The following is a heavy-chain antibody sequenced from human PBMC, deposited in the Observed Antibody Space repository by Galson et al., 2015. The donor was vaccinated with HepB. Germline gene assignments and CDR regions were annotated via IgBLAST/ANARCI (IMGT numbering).Heavy chain of an antibody. Sequence: SLRLSCAASGFTFSSYGMHWVRQAPGKGLEWVAFIRYDGSNKYYADSVKGRFTISRDNSKNTLYLQMNSLRAEDTAVYYCAKDPHMAYYYGSGSPSYFDYWGQGTLVTVSS. J-gene: IGHJ4*02. CDR1: GFTFSSYG. D-gene: IGHD3-10*01. CDR3: AKDPHMAYYYGSGSPSYFDY. V-gene: IGHV3-30*02. CDR2: IRYDGSNK.